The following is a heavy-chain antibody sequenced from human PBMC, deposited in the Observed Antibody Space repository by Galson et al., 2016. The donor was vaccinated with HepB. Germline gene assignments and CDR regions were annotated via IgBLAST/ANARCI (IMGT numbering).Heavy chain of an antibody. V-gene: IGHV3-23*01. CDR3: ARAYRYGTGWYGRNDC. J-gene: IGHJ4*02. CDR2: ISGSGGST. CDR1: GFTFSSYT. D-gene: IGHD6-19*01. Sequence: SLRLSCAASGFTFSSYTMNWVRQAPGKGLEWVSAISGSGGSTYYADSVEGRFTISRDNSENTLYLQMNSLRAEDTAVYYCARAYRYGTGWYGRNDCWGQGTLVTVSS.